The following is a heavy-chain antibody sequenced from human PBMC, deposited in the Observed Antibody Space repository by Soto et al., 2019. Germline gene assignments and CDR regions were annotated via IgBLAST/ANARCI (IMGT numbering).Heavy chain of an antibody. Sequence: PGGSLRLSCVASGFTFGSHGMHWVRQAPGKGLEWVAVISYDETNEHYVDSAQGRFTISRDNAKSILYLQMNRLRPEDTAVYKCAKDLRTTISDYGMDVWGQGTTVTVSS. V-gene: IGHV3-30*18. CDR3: AKDLRTTISDYGMDV. CDR2: ISYDETNE. J-gene: IGHJ6*02. CDR1: GFTFGSHG.